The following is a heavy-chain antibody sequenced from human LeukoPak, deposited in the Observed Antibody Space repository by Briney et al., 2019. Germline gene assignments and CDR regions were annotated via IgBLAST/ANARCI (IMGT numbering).Heavy chain of an antibody. CDR3: ARRLYCSGGSCYSGDDAFDI. J-gene: IGHJ3*02. CDR2: INHSGSN. CDR1: GGSFSGYY. V-gene: IGHV4-34*01. D-gene: IGHD2-15*01. Sequence: SETLSLTCAVYGGSFSGYYWSWLRQPPGKGLEWIGEINHSGSNNYHPSLKSRVTISVDTSKNQFSLKLSSVTASDTAMYYCARRLYCSGGSCYSGDDAFDIWGQGTMVTVSS.